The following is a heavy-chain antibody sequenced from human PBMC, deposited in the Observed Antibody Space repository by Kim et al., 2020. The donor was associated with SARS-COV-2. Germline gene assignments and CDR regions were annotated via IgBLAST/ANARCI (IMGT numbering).Heavy chain of an antibody. Sequence: GGSLRLSCAASGFTFSSYAMSWVRQAPGRGLEWVSAISGSGDKTYYADSVKGRFTISRDNSKNTLYLQMNSLRAEDTALYFCAKDRDYYGSGDGNDYWGQGTLVTVSS. V-gene: IGHV3-23*01. CDR2: ISGSGDKT. CDR1: GFTFSSYA. D-gene: IGHD3-10*01. J-gene: IGHJ4*02. CDR3: AKDRDYYGSGDGNDY.